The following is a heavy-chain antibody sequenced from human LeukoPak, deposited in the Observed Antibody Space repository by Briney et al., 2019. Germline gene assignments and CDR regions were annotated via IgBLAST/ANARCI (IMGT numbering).Heavy chain of an antibody. J-gene: IGHJ6*03. CDR1: GGSFSGYH. V-gene: IGHV4-34*01. Sequence: PSETLSLTCAVYGGSFSGYHWSWIRQPPGKGLEWIGEINHSGSTNYNPSLKSRVTISVDTSKNQFSLKLSSVTAADTAVYYCARGQGGYCSSTSCYTDYYMDVWGKGTTVTVSS. CDR3: ARGQGGYCSSTSCYTDYYMDV. CDR2: INHSGST. D-gene: IGHD2-2*02.